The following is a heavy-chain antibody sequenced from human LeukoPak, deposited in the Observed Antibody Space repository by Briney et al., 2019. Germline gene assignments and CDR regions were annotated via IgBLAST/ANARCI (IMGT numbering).Heavy chain of an antibody. CDR1: GFLFSNSW. D-gene: IGHD6-19*01. V-gene: IGHV3-7*01. Sequence: GGSLRLSCADSGFLFSNSWMAWVRQAPGRGLEWLANINQDGSAKTCVDSVKGRFTISRDNAKNTLYLQMNSLRAEDTAVYYCAREVYSSGWSSFDYWGQGTLVTVSS. CDR3: AREVYSSGWSSFDY. CDR2: INQDGSAK. J-gene: IGHJ4*02.